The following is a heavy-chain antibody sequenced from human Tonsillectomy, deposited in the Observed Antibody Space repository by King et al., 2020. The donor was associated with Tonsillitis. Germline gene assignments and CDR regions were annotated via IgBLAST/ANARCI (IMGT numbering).Heavy chain of an antibody. CDR2: IYYSGST. CDR3: ASVAYYYDRSGYGPWYYFDY. V-gene: IGHV4-39*01. D-gene: IGHD3-22*01. Sequence: QLQESGPGLVKPSETLSLTCTVSGGSISSSSYYWGWIRQPTGKRLEWIGSIYYSGSTYYNPSLKSRVTISVDTSKNQFSLKLSSVTAAYTAVYYCASVAYYYDRSGYGPWYYFDYWGQGTLVTVSS. J-gene: IGHJ4*02. CDR1: GGSISSSSYY.